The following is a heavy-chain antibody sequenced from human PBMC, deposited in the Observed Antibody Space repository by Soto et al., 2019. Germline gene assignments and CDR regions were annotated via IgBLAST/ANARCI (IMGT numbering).Heavy chain of an antibody. Sequence: GWSLRLACASSGFTFISYAMSWVRQAPGKGLEWVSAISGSGGSTYYADSVKGRFTISRDNSKNTLYLQMNSLRAEDTAVYYCAKSIDFWSGYYTGMDVWGQGTTVTVSS. CDR2: ISGSGGST. V-gene: IGHV3-23*01. CDR3: AKSIDFWSGYYTGMDV. D-gene: IGHD3-3*01. J-gene: IGHJ6*02. CDR1: GFTFISYA.